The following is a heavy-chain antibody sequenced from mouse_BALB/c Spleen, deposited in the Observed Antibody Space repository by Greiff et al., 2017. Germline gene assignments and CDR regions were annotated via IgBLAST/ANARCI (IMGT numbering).Heavy chain of an antibody. Sequence: EVQLQQSGPGLVKPSQSLSLTCTVTGYSITSDYAWNWIRQFPGNKLEWMGYISFSGSTSYNPSLKSRISITRDTSKTQFFLQLNSVTTEDTATYYCARNYYGSSYYAMDYWGQGTSVTVSS. D-gene: IGHD1-1*01. CDR1: GYSITSDYA. CDR3: ARNYYGSSYYAMDY. V-gene: IGHV3-2*02. CDR2: ISFSGST. J-gene: IGHJ4*01.